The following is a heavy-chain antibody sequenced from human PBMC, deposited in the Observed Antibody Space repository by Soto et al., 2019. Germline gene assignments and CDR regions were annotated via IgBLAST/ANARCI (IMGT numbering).Heavy chain of an antibody. D-gene: IGHD6-13*01. V-gene: IGHV3-48*01. Sequence: HPGGSLRLSCAASGFTFSSYSMNWVRQAPGKGLEWVSYISSSSTIYYADSVKGRFTISRDNAKNSLYLQMNSLRAEDTAVYYCARDLGSSWYPEYFQHWGQGTLVTVSS. CDR3: ARDLGSSWYPEYFQH. CDR2: ISSSSTI. J-gene: IGHJ1*01. CDR1: GFTFSSYS.